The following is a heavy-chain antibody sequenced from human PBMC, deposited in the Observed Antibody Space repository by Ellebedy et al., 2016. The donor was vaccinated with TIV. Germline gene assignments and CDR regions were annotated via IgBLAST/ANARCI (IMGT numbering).Heavy chain of an antibody. Sequence: GGSLRLSXTTSGFTFRRYAMTWVRQAPGKGLDWVSVISRSGDSTWSADSVKGRFTISRDNSKNTLYLQMDSLRAEDTAVYYCAKARSTVTTPLDYWGQGTLVTVSS. J-gene: IGHJ4*02. CDR1: GFTFRRYA. CDR2: ISRSGDST. V-gene: IGHV3-23*01. D-gene: IGHD4-11*01. CDR3: AKARSTVTTPLDY.